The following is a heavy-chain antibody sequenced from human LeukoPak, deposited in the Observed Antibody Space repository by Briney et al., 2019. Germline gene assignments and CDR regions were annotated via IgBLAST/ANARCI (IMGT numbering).Heavy chain of an antibody. CDR3: ARDPLRSSWSTYNNAMDV. CDR1: GYSFTSYA. Sequence: ASVKVSCKASGYSFTSYAINWVRQAPGQGLEWMGWISVYNGNTEYSQKVQDRVTMTTDASTSTAYMELVSLTSDDTAVYYCARDPLRSSWSTYNNAMDVWGQGTTVTVS. CDR2: ISVYNGNT. D-gene: IGHD6-13*01. J-gene: IGHJ6*02. V-gene: IGHV1-18*04.